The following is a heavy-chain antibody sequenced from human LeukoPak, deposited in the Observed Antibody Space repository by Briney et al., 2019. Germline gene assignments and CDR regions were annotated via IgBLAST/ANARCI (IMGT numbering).Heavy chain of an antibody. CDR3: ARGVSGYYDSSGYYS. CDR2: IRYDGSNK. Sequence: GGSLRLSCAASGFTFSSYGMHWVRQAPGKGLEWVAFIRYDGSNKYYADSVKGRFTTSRDNSKNTLYLQMNSLRAEDTAVYYCARGVSGYYDSSGYYSWGQGTLVTVSS. D-gene: IGHD3-22*01. CDR1: GFTFSSYG. V-gene: IGHV3-30*02. J-gene: IGHJ5*02.